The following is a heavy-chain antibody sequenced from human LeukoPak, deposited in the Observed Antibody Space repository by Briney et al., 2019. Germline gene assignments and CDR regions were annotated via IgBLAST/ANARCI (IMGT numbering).Heavy chain of an antibody. V-gene: IGHV4-61*01. CDR2: IYYSGST. CDR3: ARGSRGYTYG. Sequence: SETLSLTCTVSGASVSSGSYYWSWIRQPPGKGLEWIGYIYYSGSTNYNPSLKSRVTISVDTSKNQFPLKLSSVTAADTAVYYCARGSRGYTYGWGQGTLVTVSS. D-gene: IGHD5-18*01. J-gene: IGHJ4*02. CDR1: GASVSSGSYY.